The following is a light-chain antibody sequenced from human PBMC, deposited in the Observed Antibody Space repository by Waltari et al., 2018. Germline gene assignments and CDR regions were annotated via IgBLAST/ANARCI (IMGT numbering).Light chain of an antibody. V-gene: IGLV2-14*01. CDR1: NSDVGGYNY. CDR2: DVT. Sequence: QSVLTQPASVSGSPGPSIPISCTGTNSDVGGYNYVSLYQQYPGKAPRLMIYDVTKRPSGVSNRFSGSKSGNTASLTISGLQAEDEADYYCSSYTSSGTLRIFGGGTKVTAL. CDR3: SSYTSSGTLRI. J-gene: IGLJ2*01.